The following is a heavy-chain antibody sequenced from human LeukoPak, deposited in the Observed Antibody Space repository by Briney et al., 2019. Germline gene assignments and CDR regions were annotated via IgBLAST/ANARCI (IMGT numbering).Heavy chain of an antibody. CDR2: IIPIFGTA. D-gene: IGHD5-18*01. CDR1: GGTFSSYA. Sequence: SVKVSCKASGGTFSSYAISWVRQAPGQGLEWMGGIIPIFGTANYAQKFQGRVTITTDESTSTAYMELSSLRSEDTAVYYCAREEGRGYSYGKERHDAFDIWGQGTMVTVSS. J-gene: IGHJ3*02. CDR3: AREEGRGYSYGKERHDAFDI. V-gene: IGHV1-69*05.